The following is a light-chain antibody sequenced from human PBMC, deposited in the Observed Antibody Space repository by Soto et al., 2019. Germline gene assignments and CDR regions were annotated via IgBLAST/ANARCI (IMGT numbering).Light chain of an antibody. CDR2: EVS. Sequence: QSALTQPASVSGSPGQSITISCTGTSSDVGSYNLVSWYQQHPGKAPKLMIYEVSKRPSGVSKRFSGSKSGNTASLTISGLQAEDEADYYCCSYAGNSTLVFGGVTKLTVL. CDR3: CSYAGNSTLV. V-gene: IGLV2-23*02. CDR1: SSDVGSYNL. J-gene: IGLJ2*01.